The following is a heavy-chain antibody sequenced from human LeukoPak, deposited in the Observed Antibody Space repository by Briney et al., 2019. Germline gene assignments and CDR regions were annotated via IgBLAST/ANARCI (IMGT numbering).Heavy chain of an antibody. D-gene: IGHD3-10*01. J-gene: IGHJ4*02. CDR2: IYHSGGT. V-gene: IGHV4-30-2*01. CDR3: AREETYGSGSLDY. Sequence: SQTLSLTCAVSGGSISSGGYPWSWIRQPPGKGLEWIGYIYHSGGTYYNPSLKSRVTISVDRSKNQFSLKLSSVTAADTAVYYCAREETYGSGSLDYWGQGTLVTVSS. CDR1: GGSISSGGYP.